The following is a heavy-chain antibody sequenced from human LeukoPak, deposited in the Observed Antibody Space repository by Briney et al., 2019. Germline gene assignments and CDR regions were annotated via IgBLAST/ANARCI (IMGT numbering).Heavy chain of an antibody. CDR1: GFAFSTYS. J-gene: IGHJ4*02. Sequence: GGSLRLSCAASGFAFSTYSMTWVRQAPGKGLEWVSVISSSGGSTYYADPVKGRFTISRDNSKNTLYLQMNSLRAEDTAVYYCAKDRRDIVVVPAAIRSAFDYWGQGTLVTVSS. CDR3: AKDRRDIVVVPAAIRSAFDY. CDR2: ISSSGGST. V-gene: IGHV3-23*01. D-gene: IGHD2-2*02.